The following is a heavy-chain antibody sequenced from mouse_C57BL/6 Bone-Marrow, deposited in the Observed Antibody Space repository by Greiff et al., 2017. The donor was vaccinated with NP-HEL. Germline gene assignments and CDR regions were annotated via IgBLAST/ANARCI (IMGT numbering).Heavy chain of an antibody. CDR3: ARPGPYGAGFAY. Sequence: EVMLVESGGGLVKPGGSLKLSCAASGFTFSDYGMHWVRQAPEKGLEWVAYISSGSSTIYYADTVKGRFTISRDNAKNTLFRQMTSLRSEDTAMYYCARPGPYGAGFAYWGQGTLVTVSA. CDR2: ISSGSSTI. CDR1: GFTFSDYG. V-gene: IGHV5-17*01. J-gene: IGHJ3*01. D-gene: IGHD1-1*01.